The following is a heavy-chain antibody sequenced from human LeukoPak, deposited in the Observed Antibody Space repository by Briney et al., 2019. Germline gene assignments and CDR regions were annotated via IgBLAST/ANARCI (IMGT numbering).Heavy chain of an antibody. V-gene: IGHV5-51*01. Sequence: NSLHIPGMAIGYHFSNHWIAWARQMPGKGLGWMGFVYPGDSDPRYRPSFHGQVTISADKSTSNAYLEWSSLKASDSAMYYCARRADSSGMDVWGLGTTVTVSS. CDR3: ARRADSSGMDV. CDR1: GYHFSNHW. J-gene: IGHJ6*02. CDR2: VYPGDSDP.